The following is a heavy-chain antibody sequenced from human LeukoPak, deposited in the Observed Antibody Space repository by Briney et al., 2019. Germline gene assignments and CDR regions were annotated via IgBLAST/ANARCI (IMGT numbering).Heavy chain of an antibody. Sequence: GGSLRLSCAASGFTFSSYAMSWVRQAPGKGLEWVSAISGSGGSTYYADSVKGRFTISRDNSKNTLYLQMNSLGAEDTAVYYCARNKDIVVVPAANNWFDPWGQGTLVTVSS. CDR2: ISGSGGST. CDR3: ARNKDIVVVPAANNWFDP. D-gene: IGHD2-2*01. CDR1: GFTFSSYA. J-gene: IGHJ5*02. V-gene: IGHV3-23*01.